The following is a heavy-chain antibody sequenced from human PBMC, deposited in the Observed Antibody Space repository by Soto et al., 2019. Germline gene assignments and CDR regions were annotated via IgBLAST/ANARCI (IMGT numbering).Heavy chain of an antibody. D-gene: IGHD6-13*01. Sequence: SLRLSCAASGFNFSSYAMHWVRQAPGKGLEWVAVISYDGGKKYYADSVKGRFTISRDNSQNTLYVEMTSLSAEDTAVYYCAREGQPAAGTTPHNWGQGTLVTVYS. CDR1: GFNFSSYA. CDR2: ISYDGGKK. V-gene: IGHV3-30*04. J-gene: IGHJ4*02. CDR3: AREGQPAAGTTPHN.